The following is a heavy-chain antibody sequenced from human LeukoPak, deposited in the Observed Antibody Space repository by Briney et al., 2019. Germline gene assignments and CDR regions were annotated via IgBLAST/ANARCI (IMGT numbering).Heavy chain of an antibody. Sequence: GGSLRLSCAASGFTVSSNYMSWVRQAPGKGLEWVSVIYSGGSTYYADSVKGRFTISRDNSKNTLYLQMNSLRAEDTAVYYCARAGRIEGYAFDIWGQGTMVTVSS. CDR2: IYSGGST. CDR1: GFTVSSNY. CDR3: ARAGRIEGYAFDI. V-gene: IGHV3-66*01. J-gene: IGHJ3*02. D-gene: IGHD7-27*01.